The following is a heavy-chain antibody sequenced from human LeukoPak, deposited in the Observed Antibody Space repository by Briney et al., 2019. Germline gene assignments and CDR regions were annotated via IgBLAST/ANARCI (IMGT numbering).Heavy chain of an antibody. J-gene: IGHJ4*02. D-gene: IGHD6-6*01. V-gene: IGHV3-30*04. CDR1: GFTFSSYA. CDR2: ISYDGSNK. CDR3: ARLEYSSSPFDY. Sequence: GGSLRLSCAASGFTFSSYAMHWVRQAPGKGLEWVAVISYDGSNKYYADSVKGRFTISRDNSKNTLYLQMNSLRAEDTAVYYCARLEYSSSPFDYWGQGTLVTVSS.